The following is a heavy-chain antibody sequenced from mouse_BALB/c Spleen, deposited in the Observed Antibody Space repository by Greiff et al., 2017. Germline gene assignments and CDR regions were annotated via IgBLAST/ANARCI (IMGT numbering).Heavy chain of an antibody. CDR1: GFTFSSYT. CDR2: ISSGGSYT. D-gene: IGHD2-2*01. Sequence: EVMLVESGGGLVKPGGSLKLSCAASGFTFSSYTMSWVRQTPEKRLEWVATISSGGSYTYYPDSVKGRFTISRDNAKNTLYLQMSSLKSEDTAMYYCTGGLRRFDYWGQGTTLTVSS. V-gene: IGHV5-6-4*01. CDR3: TGGLRRFDY. J-gene: IGHJ2*01.